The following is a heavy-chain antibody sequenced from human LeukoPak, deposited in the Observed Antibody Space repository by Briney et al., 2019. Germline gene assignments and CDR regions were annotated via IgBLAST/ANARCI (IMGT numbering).Heavy chain of an antibody. V-gene: IGHV3-43*02. CDR1: GFTLDDYA. CDR2: ISGDGGST. J-gene: IGHJ4*02. D-gene: IGHD3-22*01. Sequence: GGSLRLSCAASGFTLDDYAMHWVRQAPGKGLEWVSLISGDGGSTYNADSVKGRFTISRDNSKNSLYLQMNSLRTEDTALYYCAKDPSPYYYDSSGPTDYWGQGTLVTVSS. CDR3: AKDPSPYYYDSSGPTDY.